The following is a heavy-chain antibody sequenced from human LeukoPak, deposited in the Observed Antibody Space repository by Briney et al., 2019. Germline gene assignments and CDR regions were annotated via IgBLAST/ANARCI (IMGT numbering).Heavy chain of an antibody. J-gene: IGHJ4*02. V-gene: IGHV3-23*01. CDR3: AKAQGSSRWYYFDY. CDR1: GFTFTSYA. Sequence: PGGSLRLSCVASGFTFTSYAMSWVRQAPGKGLEWVSGISGSGGSTSYADSVKGRFTISRDNSKNTLYLQMNSLRAEDTAVYYCAKAQGSSRWYYFDYWGQGTLVTVPS. CDR2: ISGSGGST. D-gene: IGHD6-13*01.